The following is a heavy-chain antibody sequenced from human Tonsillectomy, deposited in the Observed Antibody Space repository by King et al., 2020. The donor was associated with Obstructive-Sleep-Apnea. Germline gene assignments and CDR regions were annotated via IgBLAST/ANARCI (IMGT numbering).Heavy chain of an antibody. CDR3: AKGGGGWYYYYFDY. J-gene: IGHJ4*02. V-gene: IGHV3-33*06. D-gene: IGHD6-19*01. CDR1: GFTFSSYG. CDR2: IWYDGSNK. Sequence: VQLVESGGGVVQPGRSLRLSCAASGFTFSSYGMHWVRQAPGKGLEGVAVIWYDGSNKYYADSVKGRFTISRDNSKNTLYLQMNSLRAEDTAVYYCAKGGGGWYYYYFDYWGQGTLVTVSS.